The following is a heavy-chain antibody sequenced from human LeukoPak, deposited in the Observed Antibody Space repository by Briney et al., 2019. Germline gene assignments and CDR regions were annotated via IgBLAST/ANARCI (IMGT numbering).Heavy chain of an antibody. J-gene: IGHJ4*02. V-gene: IGHV3-23*01. Sequence: GGSLRLSCAASGFTFSSYAMSRVRQAPGKGLEWVPAISGSGGSTYYADSVKGRFTISRDNSKNTLYLQMNSLRAEDTAVYYCATHVDTAMVTGFDYWGQGTLVTVSS. CDR3: ATHVDTAMVTGFDY. D-gene: IGHD5-18*01. CDR2: ISGSGGST. CDR1: GFTFSSYA.